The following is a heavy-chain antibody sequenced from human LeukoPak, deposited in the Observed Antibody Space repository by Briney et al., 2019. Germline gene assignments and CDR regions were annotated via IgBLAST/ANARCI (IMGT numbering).Heavy chain of an antibody. J-gene: IGHJ6*02. D-gene: IGHD2-15*01. V-gene: IGHV3-72*01. CDR2: IRNKANSYTT. Sequence: GGSLRLSCAASGFTFSDYYMDWVRQAPGMGLEWVGRIRNKANSYTTEYAASVSGRFTISRDDSKDSLCLQMNSLKTEDTAVYYCARESKLGAAPTGGYYYYGMNVWGQGTTVTVSS. CDR1: GFTFSDYY. CDR3: ARESKLGAAPTGGYYYYGMNV.